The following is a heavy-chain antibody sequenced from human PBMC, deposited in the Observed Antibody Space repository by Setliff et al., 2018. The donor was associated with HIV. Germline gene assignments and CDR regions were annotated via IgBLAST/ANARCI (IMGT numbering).Heavy chain of an antibody. CDR2: IYYSGNT. V-gene: IGHV4-59*12. D-gene: IGHD2-21*02. CDR3: ARDTVGDSRVTEFDY. CDR1: GYSITGYY. J-gene: IGHJ4*02. Sequence: SETLSLTCGVSGYSITGYYWSWIRQPPGKGLEWIGWIYYSGNTRYNPSLKSRVIISLDTSKNQLSLRLSSMTAADTAVYYCARDTVGDSRVTEFDYWGQGTLVTVSS.